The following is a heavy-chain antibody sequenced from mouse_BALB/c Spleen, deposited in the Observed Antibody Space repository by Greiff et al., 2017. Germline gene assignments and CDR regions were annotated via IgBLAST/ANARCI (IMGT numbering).Heavy chain of an antibody. J-gene: IGHJ2*01. CDR2: ISSGSSTI. Sequence: DVHLVESGGGLVQPGGSRKLSCAASGFTFSSFGMHWVRQAPEKGLEWVAYISSGSSTIYYADTVKGRFTISRDNPKNTLFLQMTSLRSEDTAMYYCARDYYGSSPRFDYWGQGTTLTVSS. CDR3: ARDYYGSSPRFDY. CDR1: GFTFSSFG. D-gene: IGHD1-1*01. V-gene: IGHV5-17*02.